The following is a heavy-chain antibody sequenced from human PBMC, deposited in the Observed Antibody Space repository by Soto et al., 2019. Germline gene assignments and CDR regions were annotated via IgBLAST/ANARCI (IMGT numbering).Heavy chain of an antibody. CDR1: GGSIYRSGYY. CDR2: IDYNGVT. D-gene: IGHD2-15*01. Sequence: SETLSLTCTVSGGSIYRSGYYWGWIRQPPGRGLEWIGNIDYNGVTYSNPSLKSRVTISRDTSKNQFSLKLTSVTAADTALYYCGKVLVGATGHTDSDSWGPGTLVTVPS. J-gene: IGHJ4*02. V-gene: IGHV4-39*01. CDR3: GKVLVGATGHTDSDS.